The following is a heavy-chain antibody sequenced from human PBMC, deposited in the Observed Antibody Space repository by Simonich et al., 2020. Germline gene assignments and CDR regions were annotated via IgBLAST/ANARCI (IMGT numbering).Heavy chain of an antibody. V-gene: IGHV3-21*04. CDR3: AKRSGVSITGTFDY. CDR1: GFTFSSYS. Sequence: GGGLVKPGGSLRLSCAASGFTFSSYSMNWVRQAPGKGLEWVSSISSSSSYIYYADSVKGRFTISRDNSKNTLYLQMNSLRAEDTAVYYCAKRSGVSITGTFDYWGQGTLVTVSS. J-gene: IGHJ4*02. D-gene: IGHD1-7*01. CDR2: ISSSSSYI.